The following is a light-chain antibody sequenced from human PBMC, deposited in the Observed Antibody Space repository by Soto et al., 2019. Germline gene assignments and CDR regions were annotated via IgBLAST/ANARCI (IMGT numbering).Light chain of an antibody. V-gene: IGLV2-8*01. CDR2: EVN. CDR1: SDDIGGYDY. Sequence: SVLPQTPSASGSPGQSVTISCTGSSDDIGGYDYVSWYQHHPGRTPKLIIYEVNKRPSGVPDRFPGSKSGNTASLTVSGLQAEDGADYYCSSYAVKKNFVVFGSGTKVTVL. J-gene: IGLJ1*01. CDR3: SSYAVKKNFVV.